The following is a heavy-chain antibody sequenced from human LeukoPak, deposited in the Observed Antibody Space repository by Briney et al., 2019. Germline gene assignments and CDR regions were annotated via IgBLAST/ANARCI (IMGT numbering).Heavy chain of an antibody. D-gene: IGHD6-19*01. J-gene: IGHJ3*02. CDR1: GFTFSSYS. CDR2: ISSSSSYI. V-gene: IGHV3-21*01. Sequence: GGSLRLSCAASGFTFSSYSMNWVRQAPGKGLEWVSSISSSSSYIYYADLVKGRFTISRDNAKNSLYLQMNSLRAEDTAVYYCARGIAVAGTRDAFDIWGQGTMVTVSS. CDR3: ARGIAVAGTRDAFDI.